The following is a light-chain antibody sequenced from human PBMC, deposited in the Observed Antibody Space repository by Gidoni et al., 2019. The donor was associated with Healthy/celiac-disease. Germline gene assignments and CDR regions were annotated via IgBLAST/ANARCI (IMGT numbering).Light chain of an antibody. CDR2: KSS. J-gene: IGKJ4*01. V-gene: IGKV1-5*03. CDR3: QQYKSYWERT. Sequence: DTQLTQSPSTLCASVGDRVTITCRASQRISSVLAWYQQNPGKAPKLLIQKSSSVESGLHTRISGSGSGKETTLTISILQPDYVATYYCQQYKSYWERTFGGGTKVEIK. CDR1: QRISSV.